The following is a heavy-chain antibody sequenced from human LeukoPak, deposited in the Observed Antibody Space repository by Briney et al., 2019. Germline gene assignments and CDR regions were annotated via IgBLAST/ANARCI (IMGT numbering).Heavy chain of an antibody. V-gene: IGHV4-59*08. J-gene: IGHJ5*01. Sequence: SETLSLTCTVSGGSISTYYWSRIPQPPGKGLEWIGYIYYIGNTNYNPSLKSRVTISVDTSKNQFSLKLSSVTAADTAVYYCARLYYDILTGYFYLDSWGQGTLVTVSS. CDR2: IYYIGNT. CDR3: ARLYYDILTGYFYLDS. D-gene: IGHD3-9*01. CDR1: GGSISTYY.